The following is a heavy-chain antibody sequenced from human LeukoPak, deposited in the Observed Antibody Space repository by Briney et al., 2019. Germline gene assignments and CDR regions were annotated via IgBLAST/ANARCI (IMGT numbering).Heavy chain of an antibody. CDR2: ISYDGSNK. CDR3: ASMVRGATYYYYYYGMDV. Sequence: GMSLRLSCAASGFTFSSYGMHWVRQAPGKGLEWVAAISYDGSNKYYADSVKGRFTISRDNSKNTLYLQMNSLRAEDTAVYYCASMVRGATYYYYYYGMDVWGQGTTVTVSS. V-gene: IGHV3-30*03. J-gene: IGHJ6*02. CDR1: GFTFSSYG. D-gene: IGHD3-10*01.